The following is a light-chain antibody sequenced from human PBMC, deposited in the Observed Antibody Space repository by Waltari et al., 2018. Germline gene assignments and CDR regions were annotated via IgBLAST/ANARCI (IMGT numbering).Light chain of an antibody. Sequence: EIVLTQSPATLSLSPGERATLSCRSSQIVSSYLVWYQQKPGQAPRLLSYDASNRATGTPARLSGRCSGTDFTLTISSLEPEDCACYYCQQRSNWPPFTFGPGTKVDIK. V-gene: IGKV3-11*01. J-gene: IGKJ3*01. CDR3: QQRSNWPPFT. CDR1: QIVSSY. CDR2: DAS.